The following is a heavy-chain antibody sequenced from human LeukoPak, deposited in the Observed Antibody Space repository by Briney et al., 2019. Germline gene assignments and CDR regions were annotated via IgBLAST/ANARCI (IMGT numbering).Heavy chain of an antibody. J-gene: IGHJ4*02. CDR1: GGSISSYY. D-gene: IGHD4-17*01. CDR2: IYYSGST. V-gene: IGHV4-59*08. Sequence: SETLSPTCTVSGGSISSYYWSWIRQPPGKGLEWIGYIYYSGSTDYNPSLKSRVTISADTSKNQFSLKLSSVTAADTAVYYCARLGYGDDYWGQGTLVTVSS. CDR3: ARLGYGDDY.